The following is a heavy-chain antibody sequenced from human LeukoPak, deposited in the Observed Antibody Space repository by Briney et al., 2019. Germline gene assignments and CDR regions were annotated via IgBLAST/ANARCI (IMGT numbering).Heavy chain of an antibody. D-gene: IGHD2-21*02. J-gene: IGHJ3*02. CDR3: ARGVVTATQHDAFDI. V-gene: IGHV1-46*01. CDR2: INPSGGST. Sequence: SXXVSCKASGYTFTSYYMHWVRQAPGQGLEGMGIINPSGGSTRYAQKFQSRVTMTRDTSTSTVYMELSSLRSDDTAVYYCARGVVTATQHDAFDIWGQGTMVTVSS. CDR1: GYTFTSYY.